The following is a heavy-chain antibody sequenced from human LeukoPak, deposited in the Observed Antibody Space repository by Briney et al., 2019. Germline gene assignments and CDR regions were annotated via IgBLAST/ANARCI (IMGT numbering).Heavy chain of an antibody. CDR3: ATPLDYHDNSGFHQGGD. CDR1: GFTFSSYS. J-gene: IGHJ4*02. V-gene: IGHV3-21*04. D-gene: IGHD3-22*01. Sequence: PGGSLRLSCAASGFTFSSYSMNWVRQAPGKGLEWVSLISSSGSYIYYADSVKGRFTISRDNAKNSLYLQMTSLRAEDTAMYYCATPLDYHDNSGFHQGGDWGQGTLVTVSS. CDR2: ISSSGSYI.